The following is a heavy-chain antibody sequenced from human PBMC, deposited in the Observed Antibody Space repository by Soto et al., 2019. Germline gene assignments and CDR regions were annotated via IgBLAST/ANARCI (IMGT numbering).Heavy chain of an antibody. CDR2: INTGNGNT. CDR1: GITSTTYA. CDR3: ARAIIGYVT. D-gene: IGHD5-12*01. V-gene: IGHV1-3*04. J-gene: IGHJ5*02. Sequence: QVQLVQSGAEVKKPGASVKVSCKASGITSTTYAIHWVRQAPGQGLEWMGWINTGNGNTRYSQRFLGRGSLTTDTSASQASMDLSSVTSADTAAYYWARAIIGYVTWGQGTLITVSS.